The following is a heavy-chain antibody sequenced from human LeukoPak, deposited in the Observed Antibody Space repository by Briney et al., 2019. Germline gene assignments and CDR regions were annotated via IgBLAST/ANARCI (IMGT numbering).Heavy chain of an antibody. Sequence: GGSLRLSCAAPGFTFNRYAMNWVRQAPGKGLEWVSAISGTGASTYYADSVKGRFTISRDTSKNTLYLQMNSLRAEDTAVYYCAKAAGYYSNWFDFWGQGTLVTVSS. D-gene: IGHD3-10*01. V-gene: IGHV3-23*01. CDR2: ISGTGAST. CDR1: GFTFNRYA. J-gene: IGHJ5*01. CDR3: AKAAGYYSNWFDF.